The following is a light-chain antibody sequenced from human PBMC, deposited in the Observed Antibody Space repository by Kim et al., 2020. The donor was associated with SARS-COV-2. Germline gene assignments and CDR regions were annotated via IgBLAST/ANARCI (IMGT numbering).Light chain of an antibody. CDR2: GKY. CDR3: NSRDRSLNHVI. Sequence: SSELTQDPAVSVALGQTVKITCQGDSLRSYYASWYQQKPGQAPVLVMFGKYNRPSGIPDQFSGSSSGNTASLTITGAQAEDEADYYFNSRDRSLNHVIFGGGPQLTV. V-gene: IGLV3-19*01. CDR1: SLRSYY. J-gene: IGLJ2*01.